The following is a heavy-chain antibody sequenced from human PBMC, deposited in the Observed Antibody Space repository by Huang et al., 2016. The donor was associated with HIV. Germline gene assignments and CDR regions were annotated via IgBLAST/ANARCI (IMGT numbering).Heavy chain of an antibody. D-gene: IGHD6-13*01. Sequence: QVQLGESGGGVVQPEKSLRLSCAASGFDFSCYAMNWVRQAPGKVPQWVAVISNDGNNIDYSDSVKGRFIISRDNSKNTLYLQMNSLRGEDTAIYYCARGGILGTSWYRPFDYWGQGTLVTVSS. V-gene: IGHV3-30-3*01. CDR2: ISNDGNNI. CDR3: ARGGILGTSWYRPFDY. CDR1: GFDFSCYA. J-gene: IGHJ4*02.